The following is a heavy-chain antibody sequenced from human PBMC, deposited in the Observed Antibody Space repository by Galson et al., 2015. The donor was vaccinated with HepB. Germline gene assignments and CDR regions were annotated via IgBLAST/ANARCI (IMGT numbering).Heavy chain of an antibody. CDR1: GFTFNNGW. D-gene: IGHD2-2*01. V-gene: IGHV3-15*07. Sequence: SLRLSCAASGFTFNNGWMNWVRQAPGKGLEWVGRIKTKTDGGTTDYAAPVKGRFTISRGDSKNTLYLQMNSLKTDDTAVYYCSTAMFDYWGQGTLVTVSS. CDR2: IKTKTDGGTT. CDR3: STAMFDY. J-gene: IGHJ4*02.